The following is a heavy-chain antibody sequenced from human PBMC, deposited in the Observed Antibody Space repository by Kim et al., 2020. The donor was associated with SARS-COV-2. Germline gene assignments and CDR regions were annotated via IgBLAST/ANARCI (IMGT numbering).Heavy chain of an antibody. J-gene: IGHJ6*03. Sequence: GGSLRLSCAASGFTFGEDSMHWVRQAPGKGREWVSGISWNSGSIGYADSVKGRLTISRDNAKNSLYMQMNSLRAEHTALYYCAKERREWLSYYYYYYMDVWGKGTTVHVSS. CDR2: ISWNSGSI. D-gene: IGHD3-3*01. CDR1: GFTFGEDS. V-gene: IGHV3-9*01. CDR3: AKERREWLSYYYYYYMDV.